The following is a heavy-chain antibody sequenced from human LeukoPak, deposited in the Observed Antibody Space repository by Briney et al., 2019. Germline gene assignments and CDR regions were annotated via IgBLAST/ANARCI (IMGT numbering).Heavy chain of an antibody. Sequence: GESLKISCQASGYRFTNSWIGWVRQMPGKGLEWMGIIYPGDSDTRYSPSFQGQVTISADTSVTSAYLQWASLKASDTATYYCARQDCTSTYRYSTYWGRGTLVTVSS. V-gene: IGHV5-51*01. CDR2: IYPGDSDT. J-gene: IGHJ4*02. CDR3: ARQDCTSTYRYSTY. CDR1: GYRFTNSW. D-gene: IGHD2-2*02.